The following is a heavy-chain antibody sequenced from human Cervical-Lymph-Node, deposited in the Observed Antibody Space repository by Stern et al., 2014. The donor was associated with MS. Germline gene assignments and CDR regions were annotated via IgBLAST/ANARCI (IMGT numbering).Heavy chain of an antibody. CDR3: ARHVITGTLAHFDY. V-gene: IGHV4-59*08. J-gene: IGHJ4*02. CDR2: IYYSGST. Sequence: VQLVESGPGLVKPSETLSLTCTVSGGSISSYYWSWIRQPPGKGLEWIGYIYYSGSTNYNPSLKSRVTISVDTSQNQFSLKLRSVTAADTAVYYCARHVITGTLAHFDYWGQGTLVTVSS. CDR1: GGSISSYY. D-gene: IGHD1-20*01.